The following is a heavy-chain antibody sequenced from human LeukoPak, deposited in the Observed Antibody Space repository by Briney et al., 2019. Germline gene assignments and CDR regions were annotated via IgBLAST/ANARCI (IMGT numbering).Heavy chain of an antibody. J-gene: IGHJ4*02. CDR1: GFTVSSNY. Sequence: PGGSLRLSCAASGFTVSSNYMSWVRQAPGKGLEWVSVIYSGVSTSYADSVKGRFTISRDNSKNTLYLQMNSLRAEDTAVYYCARFYYGAGSFDYWGQGVLVTVSS. CDR3: ARFYYGAGSFDY. D-gene: IGHD3-10*01. CDR2: IYSGVST. V-gene: IGHV3-53*01.